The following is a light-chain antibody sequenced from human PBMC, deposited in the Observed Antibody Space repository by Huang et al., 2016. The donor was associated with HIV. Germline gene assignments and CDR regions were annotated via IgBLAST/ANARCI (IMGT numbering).Light chain of an antibody. Sequence: EIMLTQSPATLSVSPGERATLSCRASQSISTNLAWYQQKPGLAPRLLIYRASTRATGIPARFSGSGSGTEFTLTISSLQSEDFAVYYCQQGETFGQGTKLEIK. CDR2: RAS. CDR3: QQGET. V-gene: IGKV3-15*01. CDR1: QSISTN. J-gene: IGKJ2*01.